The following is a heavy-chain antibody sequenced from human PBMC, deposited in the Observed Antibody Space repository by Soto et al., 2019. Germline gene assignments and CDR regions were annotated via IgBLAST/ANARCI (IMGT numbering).Heavy chain of an antibody. CDR1: GYTFTQYY. J-gene: IGHJ4*02. D-gene: IGHD2-2*01. V-gene: IGHV1-46*01. CDR3: SRDSVVVPAAHYYFDY. Sequence: QVQMVQSGAEVKKPGASVKVSCKASGYTFTQYYMHWVRQAPGQGLEWMGIINPSGGSTLYAQKFQGRVTMTRDTSTSTVYMELSSLRSEDTALYYCSRDSVVVPAAHYYFDYCGQGTLVTVSS. CDR2: INPSGGST.